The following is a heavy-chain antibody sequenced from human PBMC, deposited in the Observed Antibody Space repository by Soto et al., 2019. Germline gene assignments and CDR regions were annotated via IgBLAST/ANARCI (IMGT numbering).Heavy chain of an antibody. CDR3: ARSPSSSFDY. CDR2: ISSSGSTI. J-gene: IGHJ4*02. CDR1: GFTFSSYE. Sequence: PGGSLRLSCAASGFTFSSYEMNWVRQAPGKGLEWVSYISSSGSTIYYADSVKGRFTISRDNAKNSLYLQMNSLRAEDTAVYYCARSPSSSFDYWGQGTLVTVSS. D-gene: IGHD6-13*01. V-gene: IGHV3-48*03.